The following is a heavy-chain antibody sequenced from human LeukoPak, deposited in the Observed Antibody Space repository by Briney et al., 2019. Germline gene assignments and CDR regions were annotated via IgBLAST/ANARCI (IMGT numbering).Heavy chain of an antibody. D-gene: IGHD2-15*01. CDR1: GYTFTGYY. CDR2: INPNSGGT. J-gene: IGHJ4*02. V-gene: IGHV1-2*02. Sequence: GASVKVSCKASGYTFTGYYMHWVRQAPGQGLEWMGWINPNSGGTNYAQKFQGRVTMTRDTSISTAYMELSRLRSGDTAVYYCARDRGIRDVVVVAATLTNWGQGTLVTVSS. CDR3: ARDRGIRDVVVVAATLTN.